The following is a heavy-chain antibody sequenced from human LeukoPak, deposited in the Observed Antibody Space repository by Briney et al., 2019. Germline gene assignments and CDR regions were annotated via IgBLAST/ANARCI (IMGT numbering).Heavy chain of an antibody. V-gene: IGHV3-11*06. D-gene: IGHD4-23*01. CDR2: ITNRGTYT. CDR1: GFTFSDCY. CDR3: ARDLYYGGKSPLSS. J-gene: IGHJ4*02. Sequence: GGSLRLSCTASGFTFSDCYMSWIRQAPGKGLEWVSYITNRGTYTNYADSVKGRFTISRDNAKNSLFLQMNNLGAEDTAVYYCARDLYYGGKSPLSSWGQGTLVTVSS.